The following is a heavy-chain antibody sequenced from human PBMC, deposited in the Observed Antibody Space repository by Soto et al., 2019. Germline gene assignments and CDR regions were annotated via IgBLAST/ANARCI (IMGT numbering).Heavy chain of an antibody. D-gene: IGHD2-2*01. V-gene: IGHV3-13*01. J-gene: IGHJ6*02. Sequence: GVLRLSCAASGFTFSSYDIHWVRQATGKGLEWVSAIGTAGDTYYPGSVKGRFTISRDNAKNSLYLQMNSLRAEDTAVYYCARDPSIVLVPAATYYYYYYGMDVWGQGTTVTVSS. CDR1: GFTFSSYD. CDR3: ARDPSIVLVPAATYYYYYYGMDV. CDR2: IGTAGDT.